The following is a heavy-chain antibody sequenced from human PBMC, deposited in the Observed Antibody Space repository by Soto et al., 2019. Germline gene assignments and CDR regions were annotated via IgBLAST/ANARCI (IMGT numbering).Heavy chain of an antibody. Sequence: QVQLVESGGGVVRPGRSLRLSCAAYGFTFSSYGMHWIRQAPGKGLEWVAVIWYDASNRYYAASVKGRFTISRDNFKNTVYLQMNSLRAEDTAVYYCARDGADYLQLKYYFDYWGQGTLVTVSS. V-gene: IGHV3-33*01. D-gene: IGHD4-17*01. CDR1: GFTFSSYG. J-gene: IGHJ4*02. CDR3: ARDGADYLQLKYYFDY. CDR2: IWYDASNR.